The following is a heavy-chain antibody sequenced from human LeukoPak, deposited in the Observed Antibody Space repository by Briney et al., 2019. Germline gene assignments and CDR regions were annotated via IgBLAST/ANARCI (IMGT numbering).Heavy chain of an antibody. V-gene: IGHV3-30*18. CDR2: ISYDGSNK. Sequence: PGGSLRLSCAASGFTFSSYGMHWVRQAPGKGLEWVAVISYDGSNKYYADSVKGRFTISRDNSKNTLYLQMNSLRAEDTAVYYCAKDVYRILVAARDYYYGMDVWGQGTTVTVSS. J-gene: IGHJ6*02. D-gene: IGHD2-15*01. CDR1: GFTFSSYG. CDR3: AKDVYRILVAARDYYYGMDV.